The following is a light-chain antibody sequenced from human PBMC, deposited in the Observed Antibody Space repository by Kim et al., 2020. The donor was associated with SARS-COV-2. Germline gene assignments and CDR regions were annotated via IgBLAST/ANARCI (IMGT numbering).Light chain of an antibody. CDR1: QTISTW. J-gene: IGKJ2*01. Sequence: SASVGDRVTITCRASQTISTWLAWYQQKPGKAPKLLVYLASTLESGVPSRFSGSGSGTEFTLTIDSLQPDDFATYYCQHYIRSPYTFGQGTKLEI. CDR2: LAS. CDR3: QHYIRSPYT. V-gene: IGKV1-5*03.